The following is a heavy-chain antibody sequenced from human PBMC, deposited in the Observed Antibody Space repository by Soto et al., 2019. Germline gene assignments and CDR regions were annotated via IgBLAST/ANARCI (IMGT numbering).Heavy chain of an antibody. D-gene: IGHD3-22*01. J-gene: IGHJ4*02. CDR2: ISSSSSYI. Sequence: EVQLVESGGGLVKPGGSLRLSCAASGFTFSSYSMNWVRQAPGKGLEWVSSISSSSSYIYYADSVKGRFTLSRDNAKNYLYLQMNSPRAEDRAVYYCARLTPYDSSGYYCYWGQGNLVTVSS. V-gene: IGHV3-21*01. CDR3: ARLTPYDSSGYYCY. CDR1: GFTFSSYS.